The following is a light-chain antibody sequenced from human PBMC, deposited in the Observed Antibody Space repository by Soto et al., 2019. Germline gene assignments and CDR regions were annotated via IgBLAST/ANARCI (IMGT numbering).Light chain of an antibody. Sequence: QSALTQPRSVSGSPGQSVTISCTGTSNDVGGYNYVSWYQQHPGKAPKLFIYDVTHRPSGVPDRFSGSKSGNTASLTISGLRAEDEAHYYCCSYAGSYTVIFGGGTKVTVL. CDR2: DVT. CDR3: CSYAGSYTVI. V-gene: IGLV2-11*01. CDR1: SNDVGGYNY. J-gene: IGLJ2*01.